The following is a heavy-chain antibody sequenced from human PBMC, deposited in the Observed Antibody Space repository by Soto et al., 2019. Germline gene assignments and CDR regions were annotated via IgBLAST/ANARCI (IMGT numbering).Heavy chain of an antibody. V-gene: IGHV3-23*01. Sequence: GGSRRLSCAASGCTFSSFAMSWVRQATGKGLEWVSLITSIGSTTYYADSVKGRFTISRDNSKNTLYLQMNSLRVEDTAIYHCAKSLLDHGDYILGGFDPWGQGTLVTVSS. J-gene: IGHJ5*02. CDR2: ITSIGSTT. D-gene: IGHD4-17*01. CDR3: AKSLLDHGDYILGGFDP. CDR1: GCTFSSFA.